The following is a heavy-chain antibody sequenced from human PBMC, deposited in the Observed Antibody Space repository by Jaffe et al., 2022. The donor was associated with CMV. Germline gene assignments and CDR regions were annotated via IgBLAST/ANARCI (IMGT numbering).Heavy chain of an antibody. CDR3: ARVPLCGGSCYSHYDY. Sequence: QVQLVQSGAEVKKPGASVKVSCKASGYTFTSYDINWVRQATGQGLEWMGWMNPNSGNTGYAQKFQGRVTMTRNTSISTAYMELSSLRSEDTAVYYCARVPLCGGSCYSHYDYWGQGTLVTVSS. J-gene: IGHJ4*02. CDR2: MNPNSGNT. CDR1: GYTFTSYD. V-gene: IGHV1-8*01. D-gene: IGHD2-15*01.